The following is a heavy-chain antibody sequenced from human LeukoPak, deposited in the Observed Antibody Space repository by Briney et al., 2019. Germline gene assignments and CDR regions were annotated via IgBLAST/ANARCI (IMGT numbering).Heavy chain of an antibody. Sequence: SETLSPTCTVSGGSVSSGSYYWSWIRQPPGKGLEWIGYIYYSGSTNYNPSLKSRVTISVDTSKNQFSLKLSSVTAADTAVYYCARVGTLNLWIGDGMDVWGKGTTVTVSS. V-gene: IGHV4-61*01. J-gene: IGHJ6*04. CDR3: ARVGTLNLWIGDGMDV. D-gene: IGHD3-10*01. CDR1: GGSVSSGSYY. CDR2: IYYSGST.